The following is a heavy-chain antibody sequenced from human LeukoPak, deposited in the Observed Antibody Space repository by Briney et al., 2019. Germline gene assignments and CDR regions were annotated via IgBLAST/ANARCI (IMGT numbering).Heavy chain of an antibody. CDR2: ISSSSSYI. Sequence: GGSLRLSCAASGFTFSSYSMNWVRQAPGKGLEWVSSISSSSSYIYYADSVKGRFTISRDNAKNSLYLQMNSLRAEDTAVYYCARQHSESYRMLKSYYYYGMDVWGQGTTVTVSS. D-gene: IGHD1-26*01. J-gene: IGHJ6*02. CDR3: ARQHSESYRMLKSYYYYGMDV. V-gene: IGHV3-21*01. CDR1: GFTFSSYS.